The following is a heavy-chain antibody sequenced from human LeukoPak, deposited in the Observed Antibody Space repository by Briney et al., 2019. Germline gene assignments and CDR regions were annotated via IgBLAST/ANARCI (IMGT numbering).Heavy chain of an antibody. Sequence: GGSLRLSCAASGFTIGSYAMSWVRHAPGKGLEWVSAISGIGGSTLYADSVKGRFTISRDNSKNTLYLQMNSLRAEDTAVYYCAKDRQYSYGYPVYFEYWGQGTLVTVSS. CDR2: ISGIGGST. D-gene: IGHD5-18*01. V-gene: IGHV3-23*01. J-gene: IGHJ4*02. CDR1: GFTIGSYA. CDR3: AKDRQYSYGYPVYFEY.